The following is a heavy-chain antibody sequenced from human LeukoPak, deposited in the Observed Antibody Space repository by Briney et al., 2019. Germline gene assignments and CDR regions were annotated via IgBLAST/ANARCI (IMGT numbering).Heavy chain of an antibody. Sequence: PGGSLRLSCAASGFTFSTYGMHWVRQAPGKGLEWVAIIWNDGSNKYYVDSVKGRFTISRDNSKNTLYLQMNSLRAEDTAVYYCARTDYYDSSGLYYYGMDVWGQGTTVTVSS. V-gene: IGHV3-33*01. CDR1: GFTFSTYG. J-gene: IGHJ6*02. CDR2: IWNDGSNK. CDR3: ARTDYYDSSGLYYYGMDV. D-gene: IGHD3-22*01.